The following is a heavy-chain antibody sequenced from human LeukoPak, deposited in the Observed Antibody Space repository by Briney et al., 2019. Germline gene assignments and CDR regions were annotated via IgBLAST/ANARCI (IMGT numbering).Heavy chain of an antibody. V-gene: IGHV3-53*01. D-gene: IGHD3-22*01. CDR2: IYSGGST. CDR1: GFTVSSNY. CDR3: ARGLYYDSSGYQPNYYFDY. J-gene: IGHJ4*02. Sequence: GGSLRLSCAASGFTVSSNYMSWVRQAPGKGLEWVPVIYSGGSTYYADSVKGRFTISRDNSKNTLYLQMNSLRAEDTAVYYCARGLYYDSSGYQPNYYFDYWGQGTLVTVSS.